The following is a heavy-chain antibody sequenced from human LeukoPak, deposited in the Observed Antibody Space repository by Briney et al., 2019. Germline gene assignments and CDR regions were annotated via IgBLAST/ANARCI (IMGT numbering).Heavy chain of an antibody. CDR2: SRNKANSYTT. D-gene: IGHD3-10*01. CDR1: GFTFSSYW. J-gene: IGHJ4*02. V-gene: IGHV3-72*01. CDR3: ARAYSGSRTYDYFDY. Sequence: GGSLRLSCAASGFTFSSYWMSWVRQAPGKGLEWVGRSRNKANSYTTEYAASVSGRFTISRDHSKNSLYLQMNSLKTEDTAVYYCARAYSGSRTYDYFDYWGQGTLLTVSS.